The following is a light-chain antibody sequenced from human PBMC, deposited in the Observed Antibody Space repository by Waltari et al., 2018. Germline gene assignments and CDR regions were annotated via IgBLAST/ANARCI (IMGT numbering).Light chain of an antibody. CDR3: QQYSSSVMYT. J-gene: IGKJ2*01. Sequence: DIVLTQSPGTLSLSPGERATLYCRASQSVRNFLAWYQQNPGQTHRRLIDGASSRATGIPDRFSGSGSGTDFILTINRLEPEDFAVYFCQQYSSSVMYTFGQGTKLEI. V-gene: IGKV3-20*01. CDR1: QSVRNF. CDR2: GAS.